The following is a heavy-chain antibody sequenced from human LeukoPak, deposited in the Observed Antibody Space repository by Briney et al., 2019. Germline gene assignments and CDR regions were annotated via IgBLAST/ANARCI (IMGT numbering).Heavy chain of an antibody. V-gene: IGHV4-38-2*01. D-gene: IGHD3-3*01. Sequence: PSETLSLTCAVSGYSISSGNYWGWIRQPPGKGLEWIGSIYHSGATYYNPSLKSRVTTSVDTSKNHFSLKLNSVTAADTAVYYCARHGAAGVVTRFDYWGQGTLVTVSS. CDR1: GYSISSGNY. CDR3: ARHGAAGVVTRFDY. CDR2: IYHSGAT. J-gene: IGHJ4*02.